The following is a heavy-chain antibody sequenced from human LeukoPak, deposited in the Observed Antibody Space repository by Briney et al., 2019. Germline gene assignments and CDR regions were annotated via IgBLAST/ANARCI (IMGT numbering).Heavy chain of an antibody. Sequence: SETLSLTCTVSGGSISSSSYYWGWIRQPPGKGLEWIGSIYYSGSTYYNPSLKSLVTKSVDTSKNQLSLSLSSVTAAETAWYYCAGFGRYDLGPGDAFDIWGQGTMVTASS. CDR1: GGSISSSSYY. D-gene: IGHD5-12*01. J-gene: IGHJ3*02. CDR2: IYYSGST. V-gene: IGHV4-39*01. CDR3: AGFGRYDLGPGDAFDI.